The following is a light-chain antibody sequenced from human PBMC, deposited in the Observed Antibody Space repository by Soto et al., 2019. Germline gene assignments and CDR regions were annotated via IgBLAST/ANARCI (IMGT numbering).Light chain of an antibody. Sequence: QSVLTQPASVSGSPGQSITISCTGTSSDVGGYNFVSWYQHHPGKAPKLMIFEVINRPSGVSTRFSGSQSGNTASLTISGLQAEDEADYYCSSYTSSDTYVFGTGTKLTVL. CDR1: SSDVGGYNF. CDR2: EVI. J-gene: IGLJ1*01. CDR3: SSYTSSDTYV. V-gene: IGLV2-14*01.